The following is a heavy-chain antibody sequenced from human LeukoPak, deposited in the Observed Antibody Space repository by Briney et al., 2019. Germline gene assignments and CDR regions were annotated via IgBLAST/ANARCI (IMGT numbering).Heavy chain of an antibody. CDR1: GYTLTGYY. Sequence: SVKVSCKASGYTLTGYYMHWVRQAPGQGLEWMGWINPNSGGTNYAQKFQGRITMTRDTSIRTAYMELSRLRSDDTAVYYCARDPPRLWDLWSGYYLEVTEAQSYGMDVWGQGTTVTVSS. D-gene: IGHD3-3*01. V-gene: IGHV1-2*02. CDR3: ARDPPRLWDLWSGYYLEVTEAQSYGMDV. CDR2: INPNSGGT. J-gene: IGHJ6*02.